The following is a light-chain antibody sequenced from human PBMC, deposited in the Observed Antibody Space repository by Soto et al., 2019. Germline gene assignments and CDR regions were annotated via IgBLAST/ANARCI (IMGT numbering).Light chain of an antibody. Sequence: IQMTQSPSSLSASVGDTVTITCRASQTIRFYLNWYQQKPGRTPNLLIYPTSSMQSGVPSRFDGSGSGTEFTLNISSLQPDDFATYYCQQSFSTPHTFGQGTKLELK. CDR3: QQSFSTPHT. CDR2: PTS. J-gene: IGKJ2*01. CDR1: QTIRFY. V-gene: IGKV1-39*01.